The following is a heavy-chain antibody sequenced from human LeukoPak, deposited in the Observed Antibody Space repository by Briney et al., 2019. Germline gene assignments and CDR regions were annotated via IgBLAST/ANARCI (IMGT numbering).Heavy chain of an antibody. V-gene: IGHV4-61*01. CDR2: IYYSGST. CDR1: GGSVSSGSYY. CDR3: ARDKTNWFDP. Sequence: SETLSLTSTVSGGSVSSGSYYWSWIRQPPGKGLEWIGYIYYSGSTNYNPSLKSRVTISVDTSKNQFSLKLSSVTAADTAVYYCARDKTNWFDPWGQGTLVTVSS. J-gene: IGHJ5*02.